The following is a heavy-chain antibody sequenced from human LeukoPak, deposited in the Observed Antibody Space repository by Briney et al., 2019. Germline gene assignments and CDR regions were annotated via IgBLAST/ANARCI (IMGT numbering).Heavy chain of an antibody. J-gene: IGHJ3*02. CDR1: GGSISSYY. CDR3: AREQWLGAFDI. CDR2: IYYSGST. V-gene: IGHV4-59*01. Sequence: SETLSLTCTVSGGSISSYYWSWIRQPPGKGLEWIGYIYYSGSTNYNPSLKSRVTISVGTSKNQFSLKLSSVTAADTAVYYCAREQWLGAFDIWGQGTMVTVSS. D-gene: IGHD6-19*01.